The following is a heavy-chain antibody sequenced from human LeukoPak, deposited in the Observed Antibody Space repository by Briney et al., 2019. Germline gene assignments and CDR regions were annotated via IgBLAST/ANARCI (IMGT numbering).Heavy chain of an antibody. CDR3: ARDRGRGWFDP. J-gene: IGHJ5*02. Sequence: PSETLSLTCTVSGGSISSSSYYWGWIRQPPGKGLEWIGSIYYSGSTYYNPSLKSRVTISVDTSKNQFSLKLSSVTAADTAVYYCARDRGRGWFDPGAREPWSPSPQ. D-gene: IGHD3-10*01. CDR2: IYYSGST. CDR1: GGSISSSSYY. V-gene: IGHV4-39*07.